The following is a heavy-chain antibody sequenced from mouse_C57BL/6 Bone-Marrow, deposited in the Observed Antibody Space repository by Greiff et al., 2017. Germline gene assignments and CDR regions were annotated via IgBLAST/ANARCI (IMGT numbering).Heavy chain of an antibody. D-gene: IGHD4-1*01. CDR1: GYTFTSYW. CDR3: AISGTLNFDY. V-gene: IGHV1-59*01. Sequence: VQLQQPGAELVRPGTSVKLSCKASGYTFTSYWMHWVKQRPGQGLEWIGVIDPSDSYTNYNQKFKGKATLTVDTSSSTAYMQLSSLTSEDSAVYDCAISGTLNFDYWGQGTTLTVSS. CDR2: IDPSDSYT. J-gene: IGHJ2*01.